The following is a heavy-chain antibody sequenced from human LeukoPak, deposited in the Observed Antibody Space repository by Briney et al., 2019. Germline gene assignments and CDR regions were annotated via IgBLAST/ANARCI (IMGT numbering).Heavy chain of an antibody. CDR3: ATTRYCGGASCFYYFNS. J-gene: IGHJ4*02. V-gene: IGHV3-72*01. CDR1: GFSFSDQY. D-gene: IGHD2-21*01. CDR2: IRNAVSSYTT. Sequence: GGSLRVSCVASGFSFSDQYMDWVRQAPGKGLEWVGRIRNAVSSYTTEYAASVKGRFTISREDSKTSLYLQMSSLKTEDTTIYYCATTRYCGGASCFYYFNSWRRGTLVTVSS.